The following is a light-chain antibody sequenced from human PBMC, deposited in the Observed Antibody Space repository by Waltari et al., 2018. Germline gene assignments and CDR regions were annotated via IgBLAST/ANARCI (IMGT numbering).Light chain of an antibody. CDR1: SGSIGSNY. J-gene: IGLJ2*01. CDR2: EHN. Sequence: NFLLTQPHSVSESPGKTITISCTRSSGSIGSNYVQWYQQRPGRAPITLIYEHNQRPSGVPDRFSGSIDSSSNSASLTIAGLKTEDEADCYCQSSDNTPQVIFGGGTKLAVL. CDR3: QSSDNTPQVI. V-gene: IGLV6-57*04.